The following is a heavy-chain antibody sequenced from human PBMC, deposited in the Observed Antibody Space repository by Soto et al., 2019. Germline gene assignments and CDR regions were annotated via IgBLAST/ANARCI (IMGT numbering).Heavy chain of an antibody. Sequence: GVSLVLSCASSVFTFYDYSIEWVLQGPGKGLEWVSCITLNSSTIGYAASFKVRFTISRDNAKNSLYLQMSSLKTEETAVYYCAQDRWGRESIAVWGQGTTVTVSS. CDR1: VFTFYDYS. V-gene: IGHV3-9*01. CDR2: ITLNSSTI. J-gene: IGHJ6*02. CDR3: AQDRWGRESIAV. D-gene: IGHD6-6*01.